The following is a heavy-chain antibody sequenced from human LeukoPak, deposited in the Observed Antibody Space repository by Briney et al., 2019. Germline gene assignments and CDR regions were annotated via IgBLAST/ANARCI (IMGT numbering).Heavy chain of an antibody. CDR2: IYTSGTP. D-gene: IGHD3-10*01. V-gene: IGHV4-4*07. CDR3: AKSNGYGLVDI. CDR1: GGSISSHY. J-gene: IGHJ3*02. Sequence: SETLSLTCSVSGGSISSHYWSWIWQPAGKGLEWIGRIYTSGTPNYKPSLKSRVTMSLDTSRNQFSLKLNSVTAADTAVYYCAKSNGYGLVDIWGQGTMVTVSS.